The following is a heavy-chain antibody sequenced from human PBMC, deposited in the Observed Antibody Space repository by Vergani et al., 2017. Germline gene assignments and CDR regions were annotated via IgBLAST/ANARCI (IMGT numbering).Heavy chain of an antibody. CDR1: GFRFSSYG. V-gene: IGHV3-33*01. CDR3: ARAIELETTYYIDV. J-gene: IGHJ6*03. CDR2: IWYDGSNK. D-gene: IGHD1-1*01. Sequence: QVQLVESGGGVVQPGRSLRLSCAASGFRFSSYGMNWVRQAPGKGLEWVAVIWYDGSNKYYADSVKGRFTISRDNSQNTVNLQMNSLRVDDTAVYYCARAIELETTYYIDVWGKGTTVTVSS.